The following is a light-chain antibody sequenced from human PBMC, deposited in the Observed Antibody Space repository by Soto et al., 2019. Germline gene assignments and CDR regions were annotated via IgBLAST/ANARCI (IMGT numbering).Light chain of an antibody. CDR3: QVWDSSTDHPGV. Sequence: SYEPTQPHSVSVAPGQTARIPCGGNNIGSKSVHWYQQKPGQAPVLVVYDDSDRPSGIPERISGSNSGNTATLTISRVEAGDEADYYCQVWDSSTDHPGVFGGGTKLTVL. J-gene: IGLJ3*02. CDR1: NIGSKS. CDR2: DDS. V-gene: IGLV3-21*02.